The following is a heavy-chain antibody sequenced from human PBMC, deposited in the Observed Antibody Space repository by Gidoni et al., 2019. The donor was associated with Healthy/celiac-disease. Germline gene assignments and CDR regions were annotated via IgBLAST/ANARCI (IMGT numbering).Heavy chain of an antibody. J-gene: IGHJ4*02. V-gene: IGHV4-34*01. CDR2: INHSGST. Sequence: QVQLQQWGAGLLKPSETLSLTCAVYGGSFSGYYWSWIRQPPGKGLEWIGEINHSGSTNYNPSLKSRVTISVDTSKNQFSLKLSSVTAADTAVYYCASRYDFWSGYDYWGQGTLVTVSS. D-gene: IGHD3-3*01. CDR3: ASRYDFWSGYDY. CDR1: GGSFSGYY.